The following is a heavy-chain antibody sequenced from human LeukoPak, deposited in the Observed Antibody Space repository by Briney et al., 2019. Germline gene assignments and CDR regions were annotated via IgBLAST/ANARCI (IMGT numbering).Heavy chain of an antibody. V-gene: IGHV3-30*18. D-gene: IGHD6-6*01. Sequence: GGSLRLSCAASGFTFSSYGMHWVRQAPGKGVEWVAVISYDGSNKYYADSVKGRFTISRDNTKNTLYLQMNSLRAEDTAVYYCAKDRDSSSSVFDYWGQGTLVTVSS. CDR1: GFTFSSYG. CDR3: AKDRDSSSSVFDY. J-gene: IGHJ4*02. CDR2: ISYDGSNK.